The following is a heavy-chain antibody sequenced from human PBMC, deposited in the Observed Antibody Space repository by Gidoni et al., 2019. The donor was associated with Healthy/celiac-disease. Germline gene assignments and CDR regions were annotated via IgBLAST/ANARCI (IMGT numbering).Heavy chain of an antibody. CDR1: GGSISSGGSY. J-gene: IGHJ4*02. CDR2: IYYSGST. CDR3: ARVPRDCGGDCYGVHFDY. V-gene: IGHV4-31*03. D-gene: IGHD2-21*02. Sequence: QVQLQESGPGLVKPSQTLSLTCTVSGGSISSGGSYWSWIRQHPGKGLEWIGYIYYSGSTYYNPSLKSRVTISVDTSKNQFSLKLSSVTAADTAVYYCARVPRDCGGDCYGVHFDYWGQGTLVTVSS.